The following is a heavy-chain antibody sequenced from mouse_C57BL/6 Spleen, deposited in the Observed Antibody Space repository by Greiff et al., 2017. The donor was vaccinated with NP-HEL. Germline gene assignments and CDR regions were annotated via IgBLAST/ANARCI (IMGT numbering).Heavy chain of an antibody. CDR2: IYPGSGST. D-gene: IGHD2-1*01. V-gene: IGHV1-55*01. CDR1: GYTFTSYW. CDR3: ARSDYGNWGYAMDY. Sequence: QVQLQQPGAELVKPGASVKMSCKASGYTFTSYWITWVKQRPGQGLEWIGDIYPGSGSTNYNEKFKSKATLTVDTASSTAYMQLSSLTSEDSAVYYCARSDYGNWGYAMDYWGQGTSVTVSS. J-gene: IGHJ4*01.